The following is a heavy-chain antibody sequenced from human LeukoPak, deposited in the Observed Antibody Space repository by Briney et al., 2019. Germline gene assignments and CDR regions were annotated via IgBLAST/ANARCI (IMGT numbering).Heavy chain of an antibody. CDR1: GYTFTSYG. J-gene: IGHJ6*03. V-gene: IGHV1-18*01. Sequence: ASVKVSCKASGYTFTSYGISWVRQAPGQGLEWMGWISAYNGNTNYAQKLQGRVTMTTDTSTSTAYMELRSLRSDDTAVYYCARDRLWWGLRYDSSRDYYYYYMDVWGKGTTVTISS. CDR3: ARDRLWWGLRYDSSRDYYYYYMDV. CDR2: ISAYNGNT. D-gene: IGHD2-21*01.